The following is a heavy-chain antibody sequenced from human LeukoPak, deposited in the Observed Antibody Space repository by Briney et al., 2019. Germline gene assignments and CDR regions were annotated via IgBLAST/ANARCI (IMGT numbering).Heavy chain of an antibody. D-gene: IGHD3-10*01. CDR1: GFTFDDYA. CDR3: TRDTDYGSATNYFDY. Sequence: GGSLRLSCAASGFTFDDYAMHWVRQDPGKGLEWVSLISWEGDTTYYADSVRGRFTISRDNSKNSLYLQMNSLRTEDTAFYYCTRDTDYGSATNYFDYWGQGTLVSVSS. J-gene: IGHJ4*02. CDR2: ISWEGDTT. V-gene: IGHV3-43*01.